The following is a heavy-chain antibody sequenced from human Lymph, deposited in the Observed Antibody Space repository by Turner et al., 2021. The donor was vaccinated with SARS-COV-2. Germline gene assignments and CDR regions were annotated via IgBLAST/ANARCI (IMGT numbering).Heavy chain of an antibody. CDR1: WIPFSRNY. CDR3: ARDLDTAGGMDV. D-gene: IGHD5-18*01. Sequence: ELQLVASGGGLIQPGWSLILSCAASWIPFSRNYISWVRQGPGKGVEWVSVIFSGGSSYYADSVKGRFSISRHNSKNTLYLQMNSLRAEDTAVYYCARDLDTAGGMDVWGQGTTVTVSS. V-gene: IGHV3-53*04. J-gene: IGHJ6*02. CDR2: IFSGGSS.